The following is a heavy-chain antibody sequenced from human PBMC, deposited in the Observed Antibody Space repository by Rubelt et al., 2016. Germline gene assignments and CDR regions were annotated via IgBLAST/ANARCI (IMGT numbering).Heavy chain of an antibody. V-gene: IGHV3-30*18. CDR2: ISYDGSYK. Sequence: GFTFNTCAMHWVRQAPGKGLEGVAAISYDGSYKDPADSVKGRFTISRDNSKNTLYLQMDSLRAEDTAVFYCAKCNVGGSIYDAFDIWGQGTMVTVSS. D-gene: IGHD5/OR15-5a*01. CDR1: GFTFNTCA. J-gene: IGHJ3*02. CDR3: AKCNVGGSIYDAFDI.